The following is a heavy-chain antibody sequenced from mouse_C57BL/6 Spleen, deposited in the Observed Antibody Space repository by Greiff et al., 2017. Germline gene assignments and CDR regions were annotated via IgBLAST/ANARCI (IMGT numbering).Heavy chain of an antibody. CDR2: ISDGGSYT. CDR3: ARRAGYFDY. Sequence: EVKLMESGGGLVKPGGSLKLSCAASGFTFSSYAMSWVRQTPEKRLEWVATISDGGSYTYYPDNVKGRFTISRDNAKNNLYLQMSHLKSDDTAMYYCARRAGYFDYWGQGTTLTVSS. J-gene: IGHJ2*01. D-gene: IGHD3-3*01. CDR1: GFTFSSYA. V-gene: IGHV5-4*03.